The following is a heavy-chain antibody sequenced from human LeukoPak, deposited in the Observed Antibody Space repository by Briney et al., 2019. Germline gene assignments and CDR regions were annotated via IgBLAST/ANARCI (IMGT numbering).Heavy chain of an antibody. CDR2: IYHSGST. Sequence: ASETLSLTCAVSGGSISSSNWWSWVRQPPGKGLEWIGEIYHSGSTNYNPSLKSRVTISVDKSKNRFSLKLSSVTAADTAVYYCARDLGTISRFDPWGQGTLVTVSS. V-gene: IGHV4-4*02. CDR1: GGSISSSNW. CDR3: ARDLGTISRFDP. D-gene: IGHD1-1*01. J-gene: IGHJ5*02.